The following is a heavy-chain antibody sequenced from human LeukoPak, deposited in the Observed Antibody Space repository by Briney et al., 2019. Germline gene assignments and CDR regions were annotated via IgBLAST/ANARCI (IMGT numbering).Heavy chain of an antibody. CDR1: GGSFSNYG. CDR3: ARVEDYYDSMTGSSSVIPN. J-gene: IGHJ4*02. V-gene: IGHV1-69*04. D-gene: IGHD3-9*01. Sequence: SVKVSCKASGGSFSNYGINWVRQAPGHGLEWMGRIVPLLGVTTYAQKFQGRVTFSADQSTSTAYMELSSLRSEDSALYYCARVEDYYDSMTGSSSVIPNWGQGTPVSVSS. CDR2: IVPLLGVT.